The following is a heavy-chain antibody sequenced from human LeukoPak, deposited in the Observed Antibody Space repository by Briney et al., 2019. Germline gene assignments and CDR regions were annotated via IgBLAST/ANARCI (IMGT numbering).Heavy chain of an antibody. D-gene: IGHD3-10*01. CDR3: ARQHGSGSYYSRAIDY. J-gene: IGHJ4*02. Sequence: GESLKISCKGSGYSFTSYWISWVRQMPGKGLEWMGRIDPSDSYTNYSPSFQGHVTILADKSISTAYLQWSSLKASDTAMYYCARQHGSGSYYSRAIDYWGQGTLVTVSS. CDR1: GYSFTSYW. CDR2: IDPSDSYT. V-gene: IGHV5-10-1*01.